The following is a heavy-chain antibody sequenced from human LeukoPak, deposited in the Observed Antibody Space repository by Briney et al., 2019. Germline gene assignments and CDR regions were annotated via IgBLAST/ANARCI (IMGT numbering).Heavy chain of an antibody. V-gene: IGHV3-43*01. CDR1: GFTFDDYT. Sequence: GGSLRLSCAASGFTFDDYTMHWVRQAPGKGLEWVSLISWDGGSTYYADSVKGRFTISRDNSKNSLYLQMNSPRTEDTALYYCAKDMGYSGYDWAYMDVWGKGTTVTVSS. J-gene: IGHJ6*03. D-gene: IGHD5-12*01. CDR3: AKDMGYSGYDWAYMDV. CDR2: ISWDGGST.